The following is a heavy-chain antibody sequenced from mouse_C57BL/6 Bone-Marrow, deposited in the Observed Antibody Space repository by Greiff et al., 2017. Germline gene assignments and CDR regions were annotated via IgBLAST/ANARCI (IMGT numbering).Heavy chain of an antibody. Sequence: EVQLQQSGPVLVKPGASVKMSCKASGYTFTDYYMNWVKQSHGKSLEWIGVINPYNGGTSYNQKFKGKATLTVDTSSSTAYMELNSLTSEDSAVYYCARYDWEFDYWGQGTTLTVSS. J-gene: IGHJ2*01. CDR1: GYTFTDYY. V-gene: IGHV1-19*01. CDR2: INPYNGGT. CDR3: ARYDWEFDY. D-gene: IGHD2-4*01.